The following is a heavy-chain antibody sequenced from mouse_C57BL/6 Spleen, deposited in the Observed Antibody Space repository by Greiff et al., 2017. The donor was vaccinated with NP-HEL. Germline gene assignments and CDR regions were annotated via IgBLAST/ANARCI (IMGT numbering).Heavy chain of an antibody. CDR2: IYPGDGDT. Sequence: VKLMESGAELVKPGASVKISCKASGYAFSSYWMNWVKQRPGKGLEWIGQIYPGDGDTNYNGKFKGKATLTADKSSSTAYMQLSSLTSEDSAVYFGARLGIYDGYYDYVDYWGQGTTLTVSS. V-gene: IGHV1-80*01. CDR3: ARLGIYDGYYDYVDY. D-gene: IGHD2-3*01. CDR1: GYAFSSYW. J-gene: IGHJ2*01.